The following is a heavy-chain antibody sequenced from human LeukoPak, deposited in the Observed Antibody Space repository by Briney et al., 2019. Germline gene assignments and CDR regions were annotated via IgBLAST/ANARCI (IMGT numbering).Heavy chain of an antibody. Sequence: SETLSLTCTVSGGSISSSSYYWGWIRPPPGKGLGWIGSIYYSGSTYYNPSLKSRVTISVDTSKNQFSLKLTSVTAADTAVYYCARGRPDYNDSSGYVDYWGQGTLVTVSS. J-gene: IGHJ4*02. V-gene: IGHV4-39*01. CDR1: GGSISSSSYY. CDR3: ARGRPDYNDSSGYVDY. D-gene: IGHD3-22*01. CDR2: IYYSGST.